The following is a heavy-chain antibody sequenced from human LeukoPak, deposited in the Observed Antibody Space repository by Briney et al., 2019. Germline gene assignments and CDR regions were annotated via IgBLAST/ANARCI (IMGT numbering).Heavy chain of an antibody. CDR2: IKQDGGET. CDR3: ASLGSGYYVNFFDP. Sequence: GESLKISCAASGLTFSNHWMSWVRQAPGMGLEWVANIKQDGGETYYMNSVKGRFTISRDNAKNALYLHMSRLRVEDTAVYYCASLGSGYYVNFFDPWGQGTLVTVSS. J-gene: IGHJ5*02. D-gene: IGHD3-3*01. CDR1: GLTFSNHW. V-gene: IGHV3-7*01.